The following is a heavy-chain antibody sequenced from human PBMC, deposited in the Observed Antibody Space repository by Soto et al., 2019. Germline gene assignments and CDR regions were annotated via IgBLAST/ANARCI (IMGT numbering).Heavy chain of an antibody. CDR1: GFTFSSYW. CDR2: INSDGSST. D-gene: IGHD2-2*01. CDR3: ARAVGCSSTSCYAFDI. V-gene: IGHV3-74*01. Sequence: GGSLRLSCAASGFTFSSYWMHWVRQAPGKGLVWVSRINSDGSSTSYADSVKGRFTISRDNAKNTLYLQMNSLRAEDTAVYACARAVGCSSTSCYAFDIWGQGTMVTVSS. J-gene: IGHJ3*02.